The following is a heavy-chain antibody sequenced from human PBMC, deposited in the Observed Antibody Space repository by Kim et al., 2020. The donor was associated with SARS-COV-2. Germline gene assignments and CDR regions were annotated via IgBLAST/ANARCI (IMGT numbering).Heavy chain of an antibody. Sequence: GPEWIRSSSYSGSTYYNPSLKSRVTISVDTSKNQFSLKLTSVTAADRAVYYCASSPITLIRGVGSFDYWGQGTLVTVSS. J-gene: IGHJ4*02. CDR2: SSYSGST. CDR3: ASSPITLIRGVGSFDY. V-gene: IGHV4-31*02. D-gene: IGHD3-10*01.